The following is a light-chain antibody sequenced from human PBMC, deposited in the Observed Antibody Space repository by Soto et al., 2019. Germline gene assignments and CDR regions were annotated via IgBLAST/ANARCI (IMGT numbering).Light chain of an antibody. Sequence: QAVVTQPPSASGTPGQRVTISCSGSSSNIGSNYVYWYQQLPGTAPKLLIYRNNQRPSGVPDRFSGSKSGTSASLAISGLRSEYEADYYCAAWDDSLSGQVFGGGTKLTVL. J-gene: IGLJ2*01. V-gene: IGLV1-47*01. CDR2: RNN. CDR3: AAWDDSLSGQV. CDR1: SSNIGSNY.